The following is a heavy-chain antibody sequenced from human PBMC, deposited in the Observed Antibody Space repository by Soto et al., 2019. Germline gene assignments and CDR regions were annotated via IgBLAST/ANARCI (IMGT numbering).Heavy chain of an antibody. D-gene: IGHD2-2*02. CDR3: ARSWGVYCSSTSCYSPWFDP. CDR1: GFTFSSYE. V-gene: IGHV3-48*03. J-gene: IGHJ5*02. CDR2: ISSSASTI. Sequence: GGSLRLSCAASGFTFSSYEMNWVRQAPGKGLEWVSSISSSASTIYYADSVKGRFTISRDNAKNSLYLQMNSLRAEDTAVYYCARSWGVYCSSTSCYSPWFDPWGQGTLVTVSS.